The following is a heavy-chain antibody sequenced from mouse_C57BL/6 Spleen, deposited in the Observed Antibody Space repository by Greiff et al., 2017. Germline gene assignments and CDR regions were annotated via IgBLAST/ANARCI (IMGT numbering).Heavy chain of an antibody. V-gene: IGHV1-53*01. CDR3: ARITTVVEDWYFDV. Sequence: VQLQQPGTELVKPGASVKLSCKASGYTFTSYWMHWVKQRPGQGLEWIGNINPSNGGTNYNEKFKSKATLTVDTSSSTAYMQLSSLTSEDSAVYYCARITTVVEDWYFDVWGTGTTVTVSS. J-gene: IGHJ1*03. D-gene: IGHD1-1*01. CDR2: INPSNGGT. CDR1: GYTFTSYW.